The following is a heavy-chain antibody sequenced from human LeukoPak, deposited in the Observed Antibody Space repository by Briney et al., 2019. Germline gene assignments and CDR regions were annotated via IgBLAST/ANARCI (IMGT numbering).Heavy chain of an antibody. Sequence: SETLSLTCTVSDYSISSGYYWGWIRQPPGKGLGWIGNLYHSGSTYYNPSLKSRVTISVDTSKNQFSLKLTSVSAADTAVYYCARSPQRGSVPAAEKLFDYWGQGTLVTVSS. CDR3: ARSPQRGSVPAAEKLFDY. V-gene: IGHV4-38-2*02. J-gene: IGHJ4*02. CDR2: LYHSGST. CDR1: DYSISSGYY. D-gene: IGHD2-2*01.